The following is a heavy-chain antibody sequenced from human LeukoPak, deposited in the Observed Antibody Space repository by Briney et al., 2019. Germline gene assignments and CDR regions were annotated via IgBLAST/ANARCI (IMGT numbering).Heavy chain of an antibody. V-gene: IGHV4-34*01. Sequence: SETLSLTCAVYGVSFSGYYLSWIRQPPGKGLEWIGEINHSGSTNYNPSLKSRVTISVDTSKSQFSLKLSSVTAADTAVYYCARGRFGELFGSIDPWGQGTLVTVSS. J-gene: IGHJ5*02. CDR1: GVSFSGYY. CDR3: ARGRFGELFGSIDP. D-gene: IGHD3-10*01. CDR2: INHSGST.